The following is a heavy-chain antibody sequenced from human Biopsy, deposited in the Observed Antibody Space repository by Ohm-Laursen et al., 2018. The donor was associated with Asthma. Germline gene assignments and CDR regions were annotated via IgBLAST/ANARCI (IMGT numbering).Heavy chain of an antibody. D-gene: IGHD3-22*01. CDR3: GRQSGQDYGDSSGFDI. CDR1: GFVFSQCG. Sequence: SLRLSCAASGFVFSQCGMHWVRQGPGKGLEWVALVSSDGHNKYYEASVKGRFTISRDNSRNRPYLQINRLTVEDSAVYFCGRQSGQDYGDSSGFDIWGQGTKVAVAS. J-gene: IGHJ3*02. CDR2: VSSDGHNK. V-gene: IGHV3-30*03.